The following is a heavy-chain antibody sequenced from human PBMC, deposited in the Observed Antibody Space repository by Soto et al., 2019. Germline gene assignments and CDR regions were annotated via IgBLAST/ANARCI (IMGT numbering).Heavy chain of an antibody. CDR1: VGSISNVYYY. CDR3: ERWVEVSLDHFDS. D-gene: IGHD2-15*01. V-gene: IGHV4-31*03. J-gene: IGHJ5*01. CDR2: IYHSGRT. Sequence: QVQLQESGPGLVKPSQTLSLTCTVSVGSISNVYYYWSWVRQNPGKCREWSGHIYHSGRTYYNPSFKSRVTISVDTSKNQFSLNLSSVTAADKAVYYCERWVEVSLDHFDSWCQGTPVTVSS.